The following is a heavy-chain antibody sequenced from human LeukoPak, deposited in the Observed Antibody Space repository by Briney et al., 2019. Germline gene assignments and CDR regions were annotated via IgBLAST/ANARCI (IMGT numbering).Heavy chain of an antibody. CDR2: FDPEDGET. CDR3: ATEVKVGAKGSFDY. J-gene: IGHJ4*02. Sequence: ASVKVSCKVSGYTLTELSMHWVRQAPGKGLEWMGGFDPEDGETIYAQKFQGRVTMTEDTSTDTAYKELSSLRSEDTAVYYCATEVKVGAKGSFDYWGQGTLVTVSS. CDR1: GYTLTELS. D-gene: IGHD1-26*01. V-gene: IGHV1-24*01.